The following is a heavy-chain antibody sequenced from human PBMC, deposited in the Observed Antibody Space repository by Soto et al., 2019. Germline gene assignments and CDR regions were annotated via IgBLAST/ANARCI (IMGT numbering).Heavy chain of an antibody. J-gene: IGHJ4*02. CDR3: AKEVSLGSTVDLGY. CDR2: ISGSGGST. D-gene: IGHD7-27*01. Sequence: LRLSCAASGFTFSIFAMSWVRQSPGKGLEWVSTISGSGGSTYYADAVKGRFTISRDNSMGTLYLQMKSLRVEDTAIYYCAKEVSLGSTVDLGYWGQGALVTVSS. V-gene: IGHV3-23*01. CDR1: GFTFSIFA.